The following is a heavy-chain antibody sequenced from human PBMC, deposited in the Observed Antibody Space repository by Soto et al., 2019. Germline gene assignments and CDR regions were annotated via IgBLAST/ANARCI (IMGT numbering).Heavy chain of an antibody. J-gene: IGHJ4*02. CDR3: AKEVSLGSTVDLGY. CDR2: ISGSGGST. D-gene: IGHD7-27*01. Sequence: LRLSCAASGFTFSIFAMSWVRQSPGKGLEWVSTISGSGGSTYYADAVKGRFTISRDNSMGTLYLQMKSLRVEDTAIYYCAKEVSLGSTVDLGYWGQGALVTVSS. V-gene: IGHV3-23*01. CDR1: GFTFSIFA.